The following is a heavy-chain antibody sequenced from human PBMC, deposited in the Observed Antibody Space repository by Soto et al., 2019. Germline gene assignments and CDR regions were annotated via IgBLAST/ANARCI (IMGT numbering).Heavy chain of an antibody. Sequence: QVQLQESGPGLVKPSETLSLTCTVSGVSVSNGSYYWSWIRQPPGKGLEWIGYIYYSGSTNYNPSLKSRVTISVDTSKNRFSLKLRSVTATDTAMYYCAREQQLGHVKTFDHWGQGTLVTVSS. CDR3: AREQQLGHVKTFDH. CDR1: GVSVSNGSYY. CDR2: IYYSGST. J-gene: IGHJ4*02. D-gene: IGHD6-13*01. V-gene: IGHV4-61*01.